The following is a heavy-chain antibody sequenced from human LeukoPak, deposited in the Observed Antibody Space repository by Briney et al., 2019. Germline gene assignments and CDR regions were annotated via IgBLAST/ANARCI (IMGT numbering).Heavy chain of an antibody. J-gene: IGHJ2*01. CDR2: IYYSGNI. CDR3: ARDGYGGSLGWYFDL. CDR1: GDSISNGGYY. Sequence: SETLSLTCTVSGDSISNGGYYWSWIRQHPGKSLEWIGYIYYSGNIYYNPSLKSRVTISVDTSKNQISLKLTSATAADTAVYYCARDGYGGSLGWYFDLWGRGTLVTVSS. D-gene: IGHD2-15*01. V-gene: IGHV4-31*03.